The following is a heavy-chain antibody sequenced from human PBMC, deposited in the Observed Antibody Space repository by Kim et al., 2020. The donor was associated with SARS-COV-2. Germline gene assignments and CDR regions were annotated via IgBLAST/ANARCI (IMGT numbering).Heavy chain of an antibody. D-gene: IGHD1-1*01. CDR3: ARGPTPTDSGNFGY. V-gene: IGHV3-74*01. CDR2: INSDGRVT. Sequence: GGSLRLSCAVSGFTFSSHWMHWVRQAPGKGLVWVSRINSDGRVTNYADSVKGRFIISRDNAKNTLYLQMNSLRAEDTAVYFCARGPTPTDSGNFGYWGQGTLVTVSS. J-gene: IGHJ4*02. CDR1: GFTFSSHW.